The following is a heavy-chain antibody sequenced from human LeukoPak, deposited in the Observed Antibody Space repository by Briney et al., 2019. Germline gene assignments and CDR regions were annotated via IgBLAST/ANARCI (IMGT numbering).Heavy chain of an antibody. V-gene: IGHV3-7*01. Sequence: GGSLRLSCAASGFTFSNYWMSWVRQAPGKGLEWLANINQDGSEIYYVDSVKGRFTISRDNSKNTLYLQMGSLRAEDMAVYYCARNYYGSGSYGAEYFQHWGQGTLVTVSS. CDR3: ARNYYGSGSYGAEYFQH. D-gene: IGHD3-10*01. CDR1: GFTFSNYW. CDR2: INQDGSEI. J-gene: IGHJ1*01.